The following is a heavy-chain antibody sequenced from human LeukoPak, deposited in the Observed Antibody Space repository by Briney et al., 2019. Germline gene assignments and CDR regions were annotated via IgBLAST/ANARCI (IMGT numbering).Heavy chain of an antibody. CDR2: INPNSGGT. V-gene: IGHV1-2*02. CDR1: GYTFTGYY. J-gene: IGHJ3*02. Sequence: GASVKVSCKASGYTFTGYYMHWVRQAPGQGLEWMGWINPNSGGTNNAQKFQGRVAMTRDTSISTAYMELSRLRSDDTAVYYCARGYYDSSAVDAFDIWGQGTMVTVSS. CDR3: ARGYYDSSAVDAFDI. D-gene: IGHD3-22*01.